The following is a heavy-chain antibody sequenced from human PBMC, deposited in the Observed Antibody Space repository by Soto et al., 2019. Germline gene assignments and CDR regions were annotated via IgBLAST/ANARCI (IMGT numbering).Heavy chain of an antibody. CDR1: GDSVSSNSVA. D-gene: IGHD2-15*01. CDR3: ARVRWPAGGMDV. V-gene: IGHV6-1*01. CDR2: TYYRSKWYN. J-gene: IGHJ6*02. Sequence: HSQTLSLTCAISGDSVSSNSVAWNWIRQSPSRGLEWLGRTYYRSKWYNDYAVSVKSRITISPDTSKNQFSLQLNSVTPEDTAVYYCARVRWPAGGMDVWGQGTTVTVSS.